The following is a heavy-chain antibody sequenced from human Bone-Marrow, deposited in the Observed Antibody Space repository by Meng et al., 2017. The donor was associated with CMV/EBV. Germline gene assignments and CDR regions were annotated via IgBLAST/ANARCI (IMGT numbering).Heavy chain of an antibody. V-gene: IGHV1-69*02. CDR1: GGTFSSYT. CDR3: ARKTYYYDSSGQVDAFDI. Sequence: SVKVSCKASGGTFSSYTISWVRQAPGQGLEWMGRIIPILGIANYAQKFQGRVTITADKSTSTAYMELSSLRSEDTAVYYCARKTYYYDSSGQVDAFDIWGQGTMVTVSS. D-gene: IGHD3-22*01. J-gene: IGHJ3*02. CDR2: IIPILGIA.